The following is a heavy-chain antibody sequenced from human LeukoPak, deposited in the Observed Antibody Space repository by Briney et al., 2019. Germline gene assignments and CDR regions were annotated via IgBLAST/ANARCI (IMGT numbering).Heavy chain of an antibody. CDR2: ILPHSGDT. CDR1: GYSFSVYY. D-gene: IGHD2-2*01. CDR3: ARPPRDLVSAAPFDY. Sequence: ASVKVSCKASGYSFSVYYIQWLRQVPGEGLEWVGWILPHSGDTYYAQKFRGRVTMTTDTSINTAYMELSRLKSDDTGMYFCARPPRDLVSAAPFDYWGQGTLVAVSS. J-gene: IGHJ4*02. V-gene: IGHV1-2*02.